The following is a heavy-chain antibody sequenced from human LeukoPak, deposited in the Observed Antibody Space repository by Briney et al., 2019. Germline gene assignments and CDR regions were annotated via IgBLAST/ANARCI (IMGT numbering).Heavy chain of an antibody. Sequence: ASVKVSCKASGYTFTNYALNWVRQAPGQGLEWMGWIITYNGNTNYAQKLQGRVTMTTDTSTSTAYMELRSLRSDDTAVYYCARGRPMVGYSSPDGDFDYWGQGTLVTVSS. CDR2: IITYNGNT. CDR1: GYTFTNYA. V-gene: IGHV1-18*01. CDR3: ARGRPMVGYSSPDGDFDY. D-gene: IGHD2-8*02. J-gene: IGHJ4*02.